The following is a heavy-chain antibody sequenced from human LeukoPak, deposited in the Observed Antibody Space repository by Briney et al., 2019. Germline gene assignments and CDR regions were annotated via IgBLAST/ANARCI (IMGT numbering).Heavy chain of an antibody. J-gene: IGHJ4*02. CDR3: ARGAPVGVPYGY. D-gene: IGHD2-8*01. CDR2: INPNSGGT. CDR1: GYTFTCYY. V-gene: IGHV1-2*02. Sequence: ASVKVSCKASGYTFTCYYMHWVRQAPGQGLEWMGWINPNSGGTNYAQKFQGRVTMTRDTSISTAYMELSRLRSDDTAVYYCARGAPVGVPYGYWGQGTLVTVSS.